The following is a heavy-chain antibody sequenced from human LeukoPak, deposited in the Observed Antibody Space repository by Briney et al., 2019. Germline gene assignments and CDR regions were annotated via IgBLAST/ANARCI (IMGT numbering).Heavy chain of an antibody. V-gene: IGHV1-2*02. CDR3: ARETTSGYEPQFDY. J-gene: IGHJ4*02. CDR1: GYTFTRYY. D-gene: IGHD5-12*01. CDR2: INPNSGGT. Sequence: GASVKVSCKASGYTFTRYYMHWVRQAPGQGLEWMGWINPNSGGTNYAQKFPGRVTMTRDTSISTPYMELSRLRSDDTAVYYCARETTSGYEPQFDYWGQGTLVTVSS.